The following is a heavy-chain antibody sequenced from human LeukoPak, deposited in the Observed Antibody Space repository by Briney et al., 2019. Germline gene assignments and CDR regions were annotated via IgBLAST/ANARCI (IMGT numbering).Heavy chain of an antibody. D-gene: IGHD6-13*01. J-gene: IGHJ4*02. Sequence: SETLSLTCTVSGGSISSSSYYWGWIRQPPGKGLEWIGSIYYSGSTYYNPSLKSRVTISVDTSKNQFSLKLSSVTAADTAVYYRALMGGYSSSWQASFDYWGQGTLVTVSS. CDR3: ALMGGYSSSWQASFDY. CDR1: GGSISSSSYY. CDR2: IYYSGST. V-gene: IGHV4-39*01.